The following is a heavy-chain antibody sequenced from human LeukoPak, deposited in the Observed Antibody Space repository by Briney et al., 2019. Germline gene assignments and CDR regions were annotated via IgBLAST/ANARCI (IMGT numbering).Heavy chain of an antibody. CDR1: GYTFTAYY. J-gene: IGHJ4*02. CDR2: INPDSGGT. V-gene: IGHV1-2*02. CDR3: ARDRSPAPGRSYGRGHFDY. D-gene: IGHD5-18*01. Sequence: ASVKVSCKASGYTFTAYYMHWVGQAPGQGLEWMGWINPDSGGTNYAQKFQGRVTMTRDTSISTAYMELNRLTSDDTAVYHCARDRSPAPGRSYGRGHFDYWGQGTLVTVSS.